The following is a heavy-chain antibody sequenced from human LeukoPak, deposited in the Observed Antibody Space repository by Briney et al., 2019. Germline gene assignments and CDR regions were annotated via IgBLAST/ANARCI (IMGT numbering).Heavy chain of an antibody. Sequence: GSLRLSCAASGFTFSSYAMSWVRQPPGKGLEWIGEINHSGSTNYNPSLKSRVTMSVDTSKNQFSLKLSSVTAADTAVYYCARDVGYCSSTSCRYYYYYYMDVWGKGTTVTVSS. D-gene: IGHD2-2*01. CDR1: GFTFSSYA. V-gene: IGHV4-34*01. J-gene: IGHJ6*03. CDR3: ARDVGYCSSTSCRYYYYYYMDV. CDR2: INHSGST.